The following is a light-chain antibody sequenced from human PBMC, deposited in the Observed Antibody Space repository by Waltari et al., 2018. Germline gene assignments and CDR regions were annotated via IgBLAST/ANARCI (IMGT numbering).Light chain of an antibody. CDR1: SRDVGGYNS. J-gene: IGLJ2*01. CDR3: SSYTRSNTLI. Sequence: QSALTQPASVSGSPGQSITISCTRTSRDVGGYNSFPWSQPHPGKAPNLMIYAVNTRPAGLSYRFSGSKSGNTASLTISGLQAEDEAEYYCSSYTRSNTLIFGGGTKLTVL. CDR2: AVN. V-gene: IGLV2-14*03.